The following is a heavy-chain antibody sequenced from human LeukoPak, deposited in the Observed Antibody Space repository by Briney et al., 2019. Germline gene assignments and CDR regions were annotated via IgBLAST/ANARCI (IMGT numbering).Heavy chain of an antibody. CDR3: ARVGSYGSIDY. CDR1: GGSISSGDYY. D-gene: IGHD5-18*01. Sequence: SETLSLTCTVSGGSISSGDYYWSWIRQPPRKGLEWIGYIYYSGSTYYYPSLKSRVTISVDTSKNQFSLKLSSVTAADTAVYYCARVGSYGSIDYWGQGTLVTVSS. CDR2: IYYSGST. J-gene: IGHJ4*02. V-gene: IGHV4-30-4*01.